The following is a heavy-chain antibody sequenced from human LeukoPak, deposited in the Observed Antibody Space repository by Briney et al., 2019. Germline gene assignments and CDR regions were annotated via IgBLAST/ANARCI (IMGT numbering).Heavy chain of an antibody. J-gene: IGHJ5*02. V-gene: IGHV1-2*02. CDR1: GYTFTGYY. Sequence: VKVSCKASGYTFTGYYMNWVRQAPGQGLEWMGWINSDSGFTKYAQKFQGRVTMTRDTSITTVYMDLTRLTSDDTAVYYCARNFDKKGFDPWGQGTLVTVSS. D-gene: IGHD3-9*01. CDR3: ARNFDKKGFDP. CDR2: INSDSGFT.